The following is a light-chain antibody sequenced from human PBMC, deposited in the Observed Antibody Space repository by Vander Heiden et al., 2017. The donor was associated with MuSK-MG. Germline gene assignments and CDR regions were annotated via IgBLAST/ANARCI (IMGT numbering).Light chain of an antibody. V-gene: IGLV3-1*01. CDR2: QDY. J-gene: IGLJ1*01. CDR1: ELGNKY. Sequence: SYELTQPPSGSVSPGQTAILTCSGDELGNKYVSWYQQKPGQSPVLVIYQDYLRTSAIRGRFSGSNSGNTATLTVSGTQAMDEDDYFCQAWDRVSYVFGSGTKVTV. CDR3: QAWDRVSYV.